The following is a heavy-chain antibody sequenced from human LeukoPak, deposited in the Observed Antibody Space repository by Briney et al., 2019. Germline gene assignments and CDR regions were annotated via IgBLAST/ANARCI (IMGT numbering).Heavy chain of an antibody. J-gene: IGHJ4*02. CDR1: GFTFSSYG. Sequence: PGGSLRLSCAASGFTFSSYGMHWVRQAPGKGLEWVAVIWYDGSNKYYADSVKGRFTISRDNSKNTLYLQMNSLRAEDTAVYYCARDSTATSSFDYWGQGTLVTVSS. CDR3: ARDSTATSSFDY. CDR2: IWYDGSNK. V-gene: IGHV3-33*01. D-gene: IGHD1-26*01.